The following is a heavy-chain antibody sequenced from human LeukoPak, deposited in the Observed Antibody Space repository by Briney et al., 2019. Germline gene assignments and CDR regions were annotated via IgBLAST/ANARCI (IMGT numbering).Heavy chain of an antibody. D-gene: IGHD3-22*01. Sequence: SETLSLTCTVSGGSISSGDYYWSWIRQPPGKGLEWIGYIYYSGSTYYNPSLKSRVTISVDTSKNQFSLKLSSVTAADTAVYYCARDRHYDTSGADYWGQGTLVTVSS. CDR1: GGSISSGDYY. CDR3: ARDRHYDTSGADY. V-gene: IGHV4-30-4*08. J-gene: IGHJ4*02. CDR2: IYYSGST.